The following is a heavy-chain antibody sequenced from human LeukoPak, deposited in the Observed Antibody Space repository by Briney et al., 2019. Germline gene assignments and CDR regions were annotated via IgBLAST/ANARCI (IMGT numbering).Heavy chain of an antibody. D-gene: IGHD2-21*01. J-gene: IGHJ3*02. CDR1: GFTFSSYA. Sequence: PGGSLRLSCAASGFTFSSYAMSWVRQAPGKGLEWVSYISSGGSTIYYADSVKGRFTISRDNAKNSLYLQMNSLRAEDTAVYYCARDVCGGDCYSAFDIWGQGTMVTVSS. CDR3: ARDVCGGDCYSAFDI. CDR2: ISSGGSTI. V-gene: IGHV3-48*01.